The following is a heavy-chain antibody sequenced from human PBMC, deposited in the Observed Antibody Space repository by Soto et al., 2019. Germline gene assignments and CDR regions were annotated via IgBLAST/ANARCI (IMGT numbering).Heavy chain of an antibody. J-gene: IGHJ5*02. Sequence: QVQLRESGPGLVKPSQTLSLTCSVSGASVAGGSYYWSWVRQPPGKGLEWIGYIPSRGRPFYNPSLTSRGTISADTSKNQLSLQLTSVTAADTAVYYGARDTYSGYDFGLWGQGTLVTVSS. CDR3: ARDTYSGYDFGL. CDR2: IPSRGRP. D-gene: IGHD5-12*01. V-gene: IGHV4-30-4*01. CDR1: GASVAGGSYY.